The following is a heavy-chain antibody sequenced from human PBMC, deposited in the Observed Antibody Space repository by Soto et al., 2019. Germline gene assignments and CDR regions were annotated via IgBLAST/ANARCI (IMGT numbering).Heavy chain of an antibody. D-gene: IGHD3-10*01. CDR3: ARGVPYFGAYHYDH. V-gene: IGHV1-69*01. CDR1: EGTFSSYA. Sequence: KVSCKASEGTFSSYAISWVRQAPGQGLEWMGGIIPIFGTANYAQKFQGRVTITADESTSTAYMELSSLRSEDTAVYYCARGVPYFGAYHYDHCVQGTRFTDPS. CDR2: IIPIFGTA. J-gene: IGHJ4*02.